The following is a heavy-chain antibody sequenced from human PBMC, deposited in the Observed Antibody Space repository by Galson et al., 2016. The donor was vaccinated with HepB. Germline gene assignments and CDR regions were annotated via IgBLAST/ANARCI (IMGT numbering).Heavy chain of an antibody. J-gene: IGHJ4*02. V-gene: IGHV3-43*01. CDR3: VKDGRCGELDS. Sequence: SLRLSCAASGFTFDDNSMHWVRQPPWKGLVWVSLISWDGDTTHYADSVKGRFTISRDNSNNSLYPKMNSLKTEDTALYYCVKDGRCGELDSWGQGTLVTVSS. CDR1: GFTFDDNS. D-gene: IGHD3-10*01. CDR2: ISWDGDTT.